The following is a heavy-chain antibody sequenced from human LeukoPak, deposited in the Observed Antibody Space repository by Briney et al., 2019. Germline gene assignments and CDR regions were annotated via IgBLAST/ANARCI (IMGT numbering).Heavy chain of an antibody. CDR1: GYTFTSYG. CDR3: ARVGANLWFGELLYRDYYGMDV. J-gene: IGHJ6*02. V-gene: IGHV1-18*01. Sequence: ASVKVSCKASGYTFTSYGISWVRQAPGQGLEWMGWISAYNGNTNYAQKLQGRVTMTTDTSTSTAYMELRSLRSDDTAVYYCARVGANLWFGELLYRDYYGMDVWGQGTTVTVS. CDR2: ISAYNGNT. D-gene: IGHD3-10*01.